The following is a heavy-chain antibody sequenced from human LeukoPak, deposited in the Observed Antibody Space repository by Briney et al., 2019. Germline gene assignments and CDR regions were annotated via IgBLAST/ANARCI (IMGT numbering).Heavy chain of an antibody. CDR3: ARGPPITTFQRWFDP. CDR1: GYTFTSYD. V-gene: IGHV1-8*01. CDR2: MNPNSGNT. D-gene: IGHD3-16*01. Sequence: ASVKVSCKASGYTFTSYDINWVRQATGQGLEWMGWMNPNSGNTGYAQKFQGRVTMTRNTSISTAYMELSSLRSEDTAVYYCARGPPITTFQRWFDPRGQGTLVTVTS. J-gene: IGHJ5*02.